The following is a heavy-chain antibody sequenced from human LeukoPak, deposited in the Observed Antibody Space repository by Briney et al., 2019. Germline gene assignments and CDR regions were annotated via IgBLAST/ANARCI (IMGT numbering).Heavy chain of an antibody. V-gene: IGHV1-18*01. Sequence: ASVKVSCKASGYTFTSYGISWVRQAPGQGLEWMGWISAHNGNTNYAQKLQGRVTMTTDTSTSTAYMELRSLRSDDTAVYYCARKMELLHYYYYGMDVWGQGTTVTVSS. CDR3: ARKMELLHYYYYGMDV. CDR1: GYTFTSYG. CDR2: ISAHNGNT. J-gene: IGHJ6*02. D-gene: IGHD2-15*01.